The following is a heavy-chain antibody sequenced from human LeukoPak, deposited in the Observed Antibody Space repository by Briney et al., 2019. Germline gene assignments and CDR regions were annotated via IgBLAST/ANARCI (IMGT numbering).Heavy chain of an antibody. J-gene: IGHJ4*02. V-gene: IGHV1-18*01. D-gene: IGHD4-17*01. Sequence: ASVKVSCKASGYTFTTYGISWVRQAPGQGLEWMGWISTYTGDTNYAQHLQARVTMTTDTSTGTVYMDLRSLRPDDTAVYYCARALTTMTPLDYWGQGTLVTVSS. CDR3: ARALTTMTPLDY. CDR1: GYTFTTYG. CDR2: ISTYTGDT.